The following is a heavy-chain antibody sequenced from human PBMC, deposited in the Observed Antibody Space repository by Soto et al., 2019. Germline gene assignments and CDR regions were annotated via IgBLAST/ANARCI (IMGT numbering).Heavy chain of an antibody. CDR2: INAGNGNT. J-gene: IGHJ4*02. V-gene: IGHV1-3*01. CDR3: ARDSAVAGNINFDY. D-gene: IGHD6-19*01. CDR1: GYTFSSYA. Sequence: KVSCKPSGYTFSSYAMPWVRQATGQRLEWMGWINAGNGNTKYSQKFQGRVTITRDTSASTAYMELNSLRSEDTAVYYCARDSAVAGNINFDYWAQGTMVTVSS.